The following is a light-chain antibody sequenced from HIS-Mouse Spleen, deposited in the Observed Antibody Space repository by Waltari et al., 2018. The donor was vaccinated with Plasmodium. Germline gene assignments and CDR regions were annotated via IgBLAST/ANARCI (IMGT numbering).Light chain of an antibody. CDR3: YSTDSSGNHRV. V-gene: IGLV3-10*01. Sequence: SYELTQPPSVSVSPGQTARITCPGDALPNKYAYWYQQKSGQAPVLVIYEDSNRPSGIPERFSGSSSGTRATLTISGAQVEDEADYYCYSTDSSGNHRVFGGGTKLTVL. J-gene: IGLJ3*02. CDR2: EDS. CDR1: ALPNKY.